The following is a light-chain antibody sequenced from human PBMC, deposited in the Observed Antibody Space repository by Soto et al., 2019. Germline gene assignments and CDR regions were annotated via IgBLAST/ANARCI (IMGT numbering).Light chain of an antibody. CDR1: SSDVGGYDY. CDR3: SSYTRSSTLV. J-gene: IGLJ1*01. V-gene: IGLV2-14*01. CDR2: DVN. Sequence: QSALTQPASVSGSPGQSITISCTGTSSDVGGYDYVSWYQQHPGKAPQLMIYDVNNRPSGVSNRFSGSKSGNTASLTISGLQAEDEADYYCSSYTRSSTLVFGTGTKLTVL.